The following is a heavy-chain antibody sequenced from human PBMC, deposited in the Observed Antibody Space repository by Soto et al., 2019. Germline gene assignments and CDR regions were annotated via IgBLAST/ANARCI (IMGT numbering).Heavy chain of an antibody. CDR3: AKVEGGYNYDWGPKWFDY. V-gene: IGHV3-23*01. CDR2: ISGSGGST. J-gene: IGHJ4*02. D-gene: IGHD3-16*01. Sequence: EVQLLESGGGLVQPGGSLRLSCAASGFTFSSYAMSWVRQAPGKGLEWVSAISGSGGSTYYADSVKGRFTISRDNSKNTLYLQMNSLSAEDTAVYYCAKVEGGYNYDWGPKWFDYRGQGTLVTVSS. CDR1: GFTFSSYA.